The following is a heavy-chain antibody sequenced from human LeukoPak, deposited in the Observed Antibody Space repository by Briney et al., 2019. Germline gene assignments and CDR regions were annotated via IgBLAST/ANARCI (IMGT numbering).Heavy chain of an antibody. D-gene: IGHD6-19*01. Sequence: GGSLRLSCAASGFTVSSNYMSWVRQAPGKGLEWVSVIYSGGSTYYADSVKGRFTISRDNSKNTLYLQMNSLRAEDTAVYYCGSCGWYERSGGDYWGQGTLVTVSS. J-gene: IGHJ4*02. CDR1: GFTVSSNY. V-gene: IGHV3-53*01. CDR2: IYSGGST. CDR3: GSCGWYERSGGDY.